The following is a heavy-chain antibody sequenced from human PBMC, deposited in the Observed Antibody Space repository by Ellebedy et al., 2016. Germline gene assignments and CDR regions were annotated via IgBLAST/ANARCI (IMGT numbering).Heavy chain of an antibody. D-gene: IGHD3-22*01. CDR2: TSSSSSTI. CDR1: GFTFSSYS. CDR3: ARVSYYYDSSGYYMGHGIDY. V-gene: IGHV3-48*01. Sequence: LSLTCAASGFTFSSYSMNWVRQAPGKGLEWVSYTSSSSSTIYYADSVKGRFTISRDNAKNTLYLQMNSLRAEDTAVYYCARVSYYYDSSGYYMGHGIDYWGQGTLVTVSS. J-gene: IGHJ4*02.